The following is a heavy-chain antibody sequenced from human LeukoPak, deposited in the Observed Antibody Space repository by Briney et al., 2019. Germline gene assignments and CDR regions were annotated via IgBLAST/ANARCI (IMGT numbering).Heavy chain of an antibody. Sequence: ASVKVSCKVSGYTLTELSMHWVRQAPGKRLEWMGGFDPEDGETIYAQKFQGRVTMTEDTSTDTAYMELSSLRSEDTAVYYCATLGATREGNWFDPWGQGTLVTVSS. J-gene: IGHJ5*02. V-gene: IGHV1-24*01. CDR2: FDPEDGET. CDR3: ATLGATREGNWFDP. D-gene: IGHD1-26*01. CDR1: GYTLTELS.